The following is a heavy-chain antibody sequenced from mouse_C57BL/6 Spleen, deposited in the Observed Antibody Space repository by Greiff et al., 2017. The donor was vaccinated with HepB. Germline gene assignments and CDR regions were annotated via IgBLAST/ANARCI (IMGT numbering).Heavy chain of an antibody. CDR2: INPNNGGT. V-gene: IGHV1-26*01. CDR1: GYTFTDYY. D-gene: IGHD2-5*01. Sequence: EVQLQQSGPELVKPGASVKISCKASGYTFTDYYMNWVKQSHGKSLEWIGDINPNNGGTSYNQKFKGKATLTVDKSSSTAYMELRSLTSEDSAVYYCARGGDSNYGYFDVWGTGTTVTVSS. CDR3: ARGGDSNYGYFDV. J-gene: IGHJ1*03.